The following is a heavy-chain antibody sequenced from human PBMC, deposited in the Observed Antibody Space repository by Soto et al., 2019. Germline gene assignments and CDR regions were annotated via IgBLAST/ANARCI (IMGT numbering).Heavy chain of an antibody. CDR2: IYYSGST. CDR1: GGSISSYY. J-gene: IGHJ4*02. CDR3: ARTYGRNFDS. Sequence: QVQLQASGPGLVKPSETLSLTCTVSGGSISSYYWSWIRQPPGKGLEWIGYIYYSGSTNYNPSLKSRVTISVDTPKNQFSLKLSSVTAADTALSYCARTYGRNFDSWGQGTLVTVSS. D-gene: IGHD3-10*01. V-gene: IGHV4-59*01.